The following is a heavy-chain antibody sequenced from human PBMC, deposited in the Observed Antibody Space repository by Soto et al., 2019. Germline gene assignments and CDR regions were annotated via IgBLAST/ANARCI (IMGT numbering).Heavy chain of an antibody. J-gene: IGHJ5*02. Sequence: SETLSLTCTVSGGSVSSGSYYWSWIRQPPGKGLEWIGYIYYSGSTNYNTSLKSRVTISVDTSKNQFSLKLSSVTAAVTVVYYCARGKYNWNYFPSWFDPWGQGTLVTVSS. CDR1: GGSVSSGSYY. CDR2: IYYSGST. D-gene: IGHD1-7*01. CDR3: ARGKYNWNYFPSWFDP. V-gene: IGHV4-61*01.